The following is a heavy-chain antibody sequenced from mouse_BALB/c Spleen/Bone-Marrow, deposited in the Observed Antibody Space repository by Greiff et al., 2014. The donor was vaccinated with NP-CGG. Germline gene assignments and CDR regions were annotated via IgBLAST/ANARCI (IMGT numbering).Heavy chain of an antibody. V-gene: IGHV5-6*01. CDR2: ISNGGNYT. CDR1: GFTFSTYG. D-gene: IGHD2-4*01. CDR3: VIPYDYGTWFAY. Sequence: VQLEESGGDLVKPGGSLKLSCAASGFTFSTYGMSWVRQTPDKRLEWVAAISNGGNYTYYPDTVKGQFTISRDNAKNPLSLQMSCLKSENTAMYDCVIPYDYGTWFAYWGQGTLVTVSA. J-gene: IGHJ3*01.